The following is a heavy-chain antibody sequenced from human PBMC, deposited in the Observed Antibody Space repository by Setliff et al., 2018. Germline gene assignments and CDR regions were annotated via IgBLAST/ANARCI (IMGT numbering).Heavy chain of an antibody. CDR1: GGSINSPY. D-gene: IGHD2-15*01. CDR2: ISYTGST. CDR3: AREGTPGPTNGNWFDP. J-gene: IGHJ5*02. V-gene: IGHV4-59*11. Sequence: SETLSLTCTDSGGSINSPYWSWVRQPPGKGLEWIGYISYTGSTSYNPSLKSRVTISIDTSKTQFSLRLTSVTAADTAVYFCAREGTPGPTNGNWFDPWGQGALVTVSS.